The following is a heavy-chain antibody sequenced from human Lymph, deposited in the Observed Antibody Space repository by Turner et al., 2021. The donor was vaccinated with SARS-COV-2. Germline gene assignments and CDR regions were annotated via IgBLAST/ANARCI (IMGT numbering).Heavy chain of an antibody. Sequence: EVQLLESGGGSVQPGGSLRFSCAAPGFTFSSYAMNWVRQAPGKGRGWVSAICGSGSSTCYAYYVRGRLTISRDNSKDALDLQRKSLRAEDTAVYYCAKGGGWGYQLGVYFDYWGQGTLVTVSS. CDR1: GFTFSSYA. CDR3: AKGGGWGYQLGVYFDY. D-gene: IGHD2-2*01. V-gene: IGHV3-23*01. J-gene: IGHJ4*02. CDR2: ICGSGSST.